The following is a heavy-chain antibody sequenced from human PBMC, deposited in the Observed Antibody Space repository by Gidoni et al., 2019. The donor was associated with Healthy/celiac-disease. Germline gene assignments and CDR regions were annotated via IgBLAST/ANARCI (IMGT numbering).Heavy chain of an antibody. J-gene: IGHJ6*02. CDR2: ISYDGSNK. Sequence: QVQLVASGGGVVQPGRSLRLPCASSGFPFRSYAMHWVRQAPGKGLEWVAVISYDGSNKYYADSVKGRFTISRDNSKNTLYLQMNSLRAEDTAVYYCAREESDTVKRGGDYYYYGMDVWGQGTTVTVSS. CDR3: AREESDTVKRGGDYYYYGMDV. CDR1: GFPFRSYA. D-gene: IGHD4-4*01. V-gene: IGHV3-30-3*01.